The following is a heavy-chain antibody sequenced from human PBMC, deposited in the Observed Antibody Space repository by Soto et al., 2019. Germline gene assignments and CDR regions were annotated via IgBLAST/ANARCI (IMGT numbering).Heavy chain of an antibody. J-gene: IGHJ6*02. Sequence: GGSLNLACAASRFTFCSYWMNWFRQAPGKGLVWVSRIDSDGSSTTYADSVKGRFTTSRDNAKNTLYLQMSSLRVEDTAVYYCARGRPYGMDVWGQGTTVTVSS. V-gene: IGHV3-74*01. CDR3: ARGRPYGMDV. CDR2: IDSDGSST. CDR1: RFTFCSYW.